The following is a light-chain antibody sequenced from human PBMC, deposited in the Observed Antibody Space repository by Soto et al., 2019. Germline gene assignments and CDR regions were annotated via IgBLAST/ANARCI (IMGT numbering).Light chain of an antibody. CDR2: GSS. J-gene: IGKJ4*01. V-gene: IGKV3-20*01. Sequence: EIVLTQSPGTLSLSPGETATLSCRASQTIGSTYLAWYQQKPGQAPRLLIFGSSNRATGIPDRFSGSGSGTDFTLSISRLEPEDFAVYYCQQYAGSPLLTFGGGTKVDIK. CDR3: QQYAGSPLLT. CDR1: QTIGSTY.